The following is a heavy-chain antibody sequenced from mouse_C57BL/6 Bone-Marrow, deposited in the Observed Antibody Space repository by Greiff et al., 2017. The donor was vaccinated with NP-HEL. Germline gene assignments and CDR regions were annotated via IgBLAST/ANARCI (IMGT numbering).Heavy chain of an antibody. D-gene: IGHD2-5*01. V-gene: IGHV5-15*01. CDR1: GFTFSDYG. J-gene: IGHJ3*01. CDR2: ISNLAYSI. CDR3: ARHGSNYPFAY. Sequence: DVHLVESGGGLVQPGGSLKLSCAASGFTFSDYGMAWVRQAPRKGPEWVAFISNLAYSIYYADTVTGRFTISRENAKNTLYLEMSSLRSEDTAMYYCARHGSNYPFAYWGQGTLVTVSA.